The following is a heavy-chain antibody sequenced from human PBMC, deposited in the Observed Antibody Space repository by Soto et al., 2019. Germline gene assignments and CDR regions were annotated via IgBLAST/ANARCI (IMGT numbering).Heavy chain of an antibody. CDR1: GFTFSSYW. V-gene: IGHV3-7*01. J-gene: IGHJ4*02. CDR2: IKQDGSEK. CDR3: ARSYSAAFDY. Sequence: EVQVVESGGGLVQPGGSLRLSCAASGFTFSSYWMSWVRQAPGKGLEWVANIKQDGSEKYYVDSVKGRFTISRDNARDSLYLQMNSLIAEDTAVYYCARSYSAAFDYWGQGTLVTVSS. D-gene: IGHD4-4*01.